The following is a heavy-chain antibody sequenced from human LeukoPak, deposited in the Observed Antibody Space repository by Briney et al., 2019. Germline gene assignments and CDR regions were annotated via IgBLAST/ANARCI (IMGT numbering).Heavy chain of an antibody. V-gene: IGHV3-21*01. CDR1: GFTLSSYE. J-gene: IGHJ4*02. Sequence: GGSLRLSCTASGFTLSSYEMSWIRQAPGKGLEWVSSISSSSSYIYYADSVKGRFTISRDNAKNSLYLQMNSLRAEDTAVYYCARRRGYCSGGSCYSFDYWGQGTLVTVSS. CDR2: ISSSSSYI. CDR3: ARRRGYCSGGSCYSFDY. D-gene: IGHD2-15*01.